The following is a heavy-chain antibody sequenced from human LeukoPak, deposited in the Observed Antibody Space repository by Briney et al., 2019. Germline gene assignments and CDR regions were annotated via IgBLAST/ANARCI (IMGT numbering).Heavy chain of an antibody. V-gene: IGHV3-53*01. Sequence: PGGSLRLSCAASRFTLSNYWMSWVRQAPGKGLEWVSIIYSGGITYYADSVKGRFTMSRDNSKNMLYLQMHSLRAEDTAVYYCASGPTAVTRSYWGRGTLVTVSS. CDR2: IYSGGIT. CDR3: ASGPTAVTRSY. CDR1: RFTLSNYW. J-gene: IGHJ4*02. D-gene: IGHD4-17*01.